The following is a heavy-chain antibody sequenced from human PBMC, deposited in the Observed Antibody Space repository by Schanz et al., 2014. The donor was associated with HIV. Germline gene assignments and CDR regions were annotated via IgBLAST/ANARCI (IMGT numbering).Heavy chain of an antibody. CDR1: GYTFISYG. CDR3: ARDRPVIVGATRADGGTDFDY. Sequence: QVQLVQSGAEVKKPGASVKVSCKASGYTFISYGISWVRQAPGQGLEWMGWISAYNGNTNYAQKFQGRLTMPTDTATSTAYMELRSLRSDDTAVYYCARDRPVIVGATRADGGTDFDYWGQGTLVTVSS. V-gene: IGHV1-18*01. D-gene: IGHD1-26*01. CDR2: ISAYNGNT. J-gene: IGHJ4*02.